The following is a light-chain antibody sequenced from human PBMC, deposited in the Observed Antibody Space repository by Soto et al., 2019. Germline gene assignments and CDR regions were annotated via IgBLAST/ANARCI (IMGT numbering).Light chain of an antibody. CDR1: QSVSTY. CDR3: QQSNNSPPT. J-gene: IGKJ1*01. V-gene: IGKV1-39*01. Sequence: TQSPSTLSSSLGERATISCRASQSVSTYLTWYQQKPGQAPKLLIYAASTLASGVPSRFRGSGSGTDFTLTISSLQPEDFATYYCQQSNNSPPTFGQGTQVDIK. CDR2: AAS.